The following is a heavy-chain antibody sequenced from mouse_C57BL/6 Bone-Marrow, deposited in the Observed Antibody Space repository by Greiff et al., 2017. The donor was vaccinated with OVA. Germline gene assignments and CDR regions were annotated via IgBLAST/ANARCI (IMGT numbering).Heavy chain of an antibody. D-gene: IGHD1-1*01. CDR2: FHPYNDDT. J-gene: IGHJ1*03. CDR1: GYTFTTYP. Sequence: QVQLQQSGAELVKPGASVKMSCKASGYTFTTYPIEWMKQNHGKSLEWIGNFHPYNDDTKYNEKFKGTATLTVEKSSSTVYWELSRLTSDDSAVYYCARRVYYCGYWYFDVWGTGTTVTVSA. V-gene: IGHV1-47*01. CDR3: ARRVYYCGYWYFDV.